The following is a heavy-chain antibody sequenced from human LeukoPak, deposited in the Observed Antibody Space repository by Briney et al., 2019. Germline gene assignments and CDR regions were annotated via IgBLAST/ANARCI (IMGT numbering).Heavy chain of an antibody. V-gene: IGHV3-7*01. D-gene: IGHD3-3*01. CDR1: GFTFTNYW. J-gene: IGHJ4*02. CDR3: ARLREIPIFGVVTKSTSYFDY. CDR2: IKQDRSEK. Sequence: GGSLRLSCAASGFTFTNYWMSWVRQAPGKGLELVANIKQDRSEKYYVDSVKGRFTISRDNAKNSLYLQMNSLRAEDTAVYYCARLREIPIFGVVTKSTSYFDYWGQGTLVTVSS.